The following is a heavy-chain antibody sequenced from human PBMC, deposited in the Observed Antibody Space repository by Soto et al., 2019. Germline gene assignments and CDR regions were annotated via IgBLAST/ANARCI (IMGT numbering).Heavy chain of an antibody. D-gene: IGHD3-22*01. Sequence: GGSLRLSCAASGFTFSNYGMHWVRQAPGKGLEWVAVIWYDGSNKYYADSVKGRFTISRDNSKNTLYLQMNSLRAEDTAVYYCARDRHDSSGYYVLDYWGQGTLVTVSS. CDR2: IWYDGSNK. CDR1: GFTFSNYG. CDR3: ARDRHDSSGYYVLDY. V-gene: IGHV3-33*01. J-gene: IGHJ4*02.